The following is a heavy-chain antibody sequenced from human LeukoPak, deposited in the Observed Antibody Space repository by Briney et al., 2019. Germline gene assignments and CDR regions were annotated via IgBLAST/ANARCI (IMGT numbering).Heavy chain of an antibody. D-gene: IGHD1-26*01. J-gene: IGHJ5*02. V-gene: IGHV4-34*01. CDR3: ARGRRWGGASWFDP. CDR2: INHSGST. Sequence: SETLSLTCAVYGGSFSGYYWSWIRQPPGKGLEWIGEINHSGSTNYNPSLKSRVTISVDTSKNQFSLKLSSVTAAGTAVYYCARGRRWGGASWFDPWGQGTLVTVSS. CDR1: GGSFSGYY.